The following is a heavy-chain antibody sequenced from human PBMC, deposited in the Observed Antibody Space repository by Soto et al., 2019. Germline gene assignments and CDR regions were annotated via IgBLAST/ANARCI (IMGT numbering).Heavy chain of an antibody. J-gene: IGHJ4*02. CDR2: ISASAAST. D-gene: IGHD6-6*01. V-gene: IGHV3-23*01. CDR3: AKGGPYSSSSYDY. CDR1: GFTFSSYA. Sequence: GGSLRLSCAASGFTFSSYAMSWVRQAPGKGLEWVSAISASAASTYYADSVKGRFTISRDNSKNTLFLQVNSLRAEDTALYYCAKGGPYSSSSYDYWGQGTLVTVSS.